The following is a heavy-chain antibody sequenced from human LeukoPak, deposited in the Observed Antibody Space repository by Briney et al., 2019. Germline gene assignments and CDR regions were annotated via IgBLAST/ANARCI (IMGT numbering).Heavy chain of an antibody. CDR3: ARDRCSSGWCRPDYYYMDV. Sequence: SVKVSCKASGCSFISYAISWVRQAPGQGREWMGGIIPFFGTADYAQKFQGRVTITADKSTSTAYMELSSLSSEDTAVYYCARDRCSSGWCRPDYYYMDVWGKGTTVTVSS. V-gene: IGHV1-69*06. CDR2: IIPFFGTA. J-gene: IGHJ6*03. CDR1: GCSFISYA. D-gene: IGHD6-19*01.